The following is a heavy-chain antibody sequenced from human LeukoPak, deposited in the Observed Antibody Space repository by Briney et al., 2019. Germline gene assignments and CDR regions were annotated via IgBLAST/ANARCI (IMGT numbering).Heavy chain of an antibody. J-gene: IGHJ4*02. Sequence: PGGSLRLSCAASGFTVSSNYMSWVRQAPGKGLGGVSLIYSGGSTSYADSVKGRFTISRDNSKNTLYLQMNSLRAEDTAVYYCARDRGSGSYYNDAVGYWGQGTLVTVSS. D-gene: IGHD3-10*01. CDR1: GFTVSSNY. V-gene: IGHV3-53*01. CDR2: IYSGGST. CDR3: ARDRGSGSYYNDAVGY.